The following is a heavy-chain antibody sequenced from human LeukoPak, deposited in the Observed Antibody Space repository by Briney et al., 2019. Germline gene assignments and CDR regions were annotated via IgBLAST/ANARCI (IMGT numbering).Heavy chain of an antibody. CDR2: VYYSGKT. Sequence: PSETLSLTCDVSGGSISGHYWSWIRQPPGKGLEWIGYVYYSGKTYYSSSLRSRVTISVDTSKNHFSLKLTSVTAADTAVYYCARLLDNDSSGDPDTFDMWGQGTMVTVSS. CDR1: GGSISGHY. J-gene: IGHJ3*02. V-gene: IGHV4-59*11. D-gene: IGHD3-22*01. CDR3: ARLLDNDSSGDPDTFDM.